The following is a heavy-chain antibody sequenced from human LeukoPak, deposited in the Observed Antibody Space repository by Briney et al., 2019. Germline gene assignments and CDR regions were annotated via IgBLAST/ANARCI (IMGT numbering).Heavy chain of an antibody. CDR2: IYYSGST. V-gene: IGHV4-59*08. Sequence: SETLSLTCTVSGGSISSYYWSWIRQPPGKGLEWIGYIYYSGSTNYNPSLKSRVTISVDTSKNQFSLKLSSVTAADTAVYYCARHLGYCSSTSCYSWFDPWGQGTLVTVSS. D-gene: IGHD2-2*01. CDR3: ARHLGYCSSTSCYSWFDP. J-gene: IGHJ5*02. CDR1: GGSISSYY.